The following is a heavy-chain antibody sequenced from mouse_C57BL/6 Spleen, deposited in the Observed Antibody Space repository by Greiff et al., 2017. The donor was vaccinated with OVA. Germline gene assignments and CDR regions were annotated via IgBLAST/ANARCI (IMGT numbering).Heavy chain of an antibody. V-gene: IGHV5-6*02. CDR3: ARQDSNYVDWYFDV. Sequence: EVMLVESGGDLVKPGGSLKLSCAASGFTFSSYGMSWVRQTPDKRLAWVATISSGGSYTYSPDSVKGRFTISRDNAKNTLYLQMSSLKSEDTAMYYCARQDSNYVDWYFDVWGTGTTVTVSS. D-gene: IGHD2-5*01. CDR2: ISSGGSYT. CDR1: GFTFSSYG. J-gene: IGHJ1*03.